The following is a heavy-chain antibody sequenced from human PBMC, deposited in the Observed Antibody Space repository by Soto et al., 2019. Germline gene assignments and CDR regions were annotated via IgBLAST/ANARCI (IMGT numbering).Heavy chain of an antibody. CDR2: IWYDGSNK. D-gene: IGHD2-15*01. CDR1: GFTFSSYG. J-gene: IGHJ4*02. V-gene: IGHV3-33*01. Sequence: GGSLRLSCAASGFTFSSYGMHWVRQAPGKGLEWVAVIWYDGSNKYYADSVKGRFTISRDNSKNTLYLQMNSLRAEDTAVYYCARTPPEWVVVAPRFDYWGQGTLVTVSS. CDR3: ARTPPEWVVVAPRFDY.